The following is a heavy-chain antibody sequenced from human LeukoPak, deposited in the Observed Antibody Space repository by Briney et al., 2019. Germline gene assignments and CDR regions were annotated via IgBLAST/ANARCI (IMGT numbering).Heavy chain of an antibody. J-gene: IGHJ6*03. CDR1: GFAFNSYG. Sequence: GGSLRLSCAATGFAFNSYGMSWVRQAPGKGLEWVSAISGSGDRTYYADSVKGRFTISRDNSKNTLYLQMNSLRAEDTAVYYCAKGSSGYPPYYYYYMDVWGKGTTVTVSS. V-gene: IGHV3-23*01. CDR3: AKGSSGYPPYYYYYMDV. D-gene: IGHD5-12*01. CDR2: ISGSGDRT.